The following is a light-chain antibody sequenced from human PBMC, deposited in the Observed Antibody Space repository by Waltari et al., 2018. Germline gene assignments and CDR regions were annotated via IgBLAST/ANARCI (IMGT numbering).Light chain of an antibody. J-gene: IGKJ4*01. CDR3: MQGIELPLT. V-gene: IGKV2D-29*01. CDR1: QSLLHVDGKTF. CDR2: EVS. Sequence: DVVMTQTQLSLSFPPGKPASISSNPIQSLLHVDGKTFLCWYLQKPGQPPQLLIYEVSNRFSGVPDRFSGSGSGTDFTLKISRVEAEDVGVYFCMQGIELPLTFGRGTKVEIK.